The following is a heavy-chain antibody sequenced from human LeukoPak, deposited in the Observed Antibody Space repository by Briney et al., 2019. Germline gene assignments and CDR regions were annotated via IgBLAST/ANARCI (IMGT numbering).Heavy chain of an antibody. D-gene: IGHD2-15*01. Sequence: GASVKVSCKASGYTFTGYYMHWVRQAPGQGLEWMGWINPNSGGTNYAQKFQGRVTMTRDTSISTAYMELSRLRSDDTAVYYCAKTTDCSGGSCYFGTNWFDPWGQGTLVTVSS. V-gene: IGHV1-2*02. CDR2: INPNSGGT. CDR1: GYTFTGYY. J-gene: IGHJ5*02. CDR3: AKTTDCSGGSCYFGTNWFDP.